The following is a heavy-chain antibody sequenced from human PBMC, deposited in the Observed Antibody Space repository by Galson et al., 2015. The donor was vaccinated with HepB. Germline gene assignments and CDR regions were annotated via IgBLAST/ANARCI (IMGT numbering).Heavy chain of an antibody. Sequence: SLRLSCAASGFTFSSYAMHWVRQAPGKGLEWVAVISYDGSNKYYADSVKGRFTISRDNSKNTLYLQMNSLRAEDTAVYYCARAGMRHFDWLFNFDYWGQGTLVTVSS. CDR3: ARAGMRHFDWLFNFDY. CDR1: GFTFSSYA. V-gene: IGHV3-30-3*01. J-gene: IGHJ4*02. D-gene: IGHD3-9*01. CDR2: ISYDGSNK.